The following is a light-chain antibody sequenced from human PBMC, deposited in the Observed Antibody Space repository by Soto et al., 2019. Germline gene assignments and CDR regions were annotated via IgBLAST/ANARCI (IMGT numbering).Light chain of an antibody. CDR1: QSIDNY. CDR2: ATS. CDR3: QQNSLIPRT. J-gene: IGKJ4*01. Sequence: DIQLTQSPPSLSASVGDSITITCRASQSIDNYLNWYQQKPGKAPNLLIFATSNLMTGVPSRFRGSGSGTDFTLTISNLQPEDYATYYCQQNSLIPRTFGGVTTVDVK. V-gene: IGKV1-39*01.